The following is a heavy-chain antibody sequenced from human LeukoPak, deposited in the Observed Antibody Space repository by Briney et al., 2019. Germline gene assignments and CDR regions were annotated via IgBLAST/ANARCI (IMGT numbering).Heavy chain of an antibody. CDR2: ISGSGGST. J-gene: IGHJ6*02. V-gene: IGHV3-23*01. CDR3: AKSMVRGVIITGSYGMDV. Sequence: GWSLRLSCAASGFTFSSYAMSWVRQAPGKGLEWVSAISGSGGSTYYADSVKGRFTISRDNSKNTLYLQMNSLRAEDTAVYYCAKSMVRGVIITGSYGMDVWGQGTTVTVSS. CDR1: GFTFSSYA. D-gene: IGHD3-10*01.